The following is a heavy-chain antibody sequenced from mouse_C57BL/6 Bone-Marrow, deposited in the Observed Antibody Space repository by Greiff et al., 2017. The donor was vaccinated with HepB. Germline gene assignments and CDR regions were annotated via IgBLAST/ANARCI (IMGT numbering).Heavy chain of an antibody. J-gene: IGHJ4*01. D-gene: IGHD2-12*01. CDR3: VRRGTYYNAMDY. Sequence: EVKVVESGGGLVQPKGSLKLSCAASGFSFNTYAMNWVRQAPGKGLEWVARIRSKSNNYATYYADSVKDRFTISRDDSESMLYLQMNNLKTEDTAMYYCVRRGTYYNAMDYWGQGTSVTVSS. CDR1: GFSFNTYA. V-gene: IGHV10-1*01. CDR2: IRSKSNNYAT.